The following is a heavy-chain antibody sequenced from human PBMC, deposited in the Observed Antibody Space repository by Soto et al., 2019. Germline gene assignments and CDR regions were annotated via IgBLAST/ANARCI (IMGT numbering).Heavy chain of an antibody. CDR2: IYYSGST. J-gene: IGHJ4*02. V-gene: IGHV4-59*01. Sequence: XETLSLTCTVSGGSISSYYWSWIRQPPGKGLEWIGYIYYSGSTNYNPSLKSRVTISVDTSKNQFSLKLSSVTAADTAVYYCARGLKLYSSGWYDFDYWGQGNLVTVSS. CDR1: GGSISSYY. CDR3: ARGLKLYSSGWYDFDY. D-gene: IGHD6-19*01.